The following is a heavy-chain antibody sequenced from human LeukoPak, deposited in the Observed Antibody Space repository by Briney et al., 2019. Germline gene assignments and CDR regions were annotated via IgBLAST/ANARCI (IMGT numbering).Heavy chain of an antibody. CDR1: GGSISSYY. Sequence: SETLSLTCTVSGGSISSYYWSWIRQPPGKGLEWIGYIYYSGSPNYNPSLKSRVTISVDTSKNQFSLKLSSVTAADTAVYYCARDPISSLRFGELSGAFDIWGQGTMVTVSS. CDR3: ARDPISSLRFGELSGAFDI. CDR2: IYYSGSP. D-gene: IGHD3-10*01. V-gene: IGHV4-59*01. J-gene: IGHJ3*02.